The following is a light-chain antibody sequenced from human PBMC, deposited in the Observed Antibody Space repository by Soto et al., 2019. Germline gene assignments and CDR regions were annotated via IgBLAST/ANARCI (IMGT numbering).Light chain of an antibody. J-gene: IGLJ2*01. Sequence: QTVVTQEPSFSVSPGGAVTLTCGLSSGSVSTSYYPSWYQQTPGQPPRTLIYDTNSLSSGVPDRFSGSIVGNKAALTITGAQADDESDYYCMLYMGGGVSIFGGGTKLTVL. CDR2: DTN. CDR3: MLYMGGGVSI. CDR1: SGSVSTSYY. V-gene: IGLV8-61*01.